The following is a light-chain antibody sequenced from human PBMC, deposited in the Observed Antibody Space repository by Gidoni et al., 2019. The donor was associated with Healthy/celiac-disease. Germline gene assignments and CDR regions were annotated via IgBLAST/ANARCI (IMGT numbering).Light chain of an antibody. Sequence: IVLPQSPGTLSLSPGERATLSCRASQSVSSSYLSWYQQKPGQAPRLLIYGASSRATGIPDRFSGSGSGTDFTLTTSRLEPDDFAVYYCQQYGSSPRTFGQGTKVEIK. CDR1: QSVSSSY. V-gene: IGKV3-20*01. J-gene: IGKJ1*01. CDR2: GAS. CDR3: QQYGSSPRT.